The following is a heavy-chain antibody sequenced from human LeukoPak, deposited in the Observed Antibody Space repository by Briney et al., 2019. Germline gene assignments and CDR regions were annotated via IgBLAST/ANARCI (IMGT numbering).Heavy chain of an antibody. Sequence: PSETLSLTCAVYGGSFSGYYWSWIRQPPGEGLEWIGEINHSGSTNYNPSLKSRITISVDTSKDQFSLKLSSVTAADTAVYYCARSIGTTVTSYYFDHWGQGTLVTVSS. J-gene: IGHJ4*02. D-gene: IGHD4-17*01. CDR2: INHSGST. CDR3: ARSIGTTVTSYYFDH. CDR1: GGSFSGYY. V-gene: IGHV4-34*10.